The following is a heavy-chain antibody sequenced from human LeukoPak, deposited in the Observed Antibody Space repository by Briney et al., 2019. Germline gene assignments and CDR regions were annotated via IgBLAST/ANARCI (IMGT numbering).Heavy chain of an antibody. Sequence: SETLSLTCAVYGGSFSGYYWCWIRQPPGKGLEWIGEINHSGSTNYNPSLKSRVTISVDTSKNQFSLKLSSVTAADTAVYYCARGYSSSSVYWGQGTLVTVSS. V-gene: IGHV4-34*01. CDR2: INHSGST. CDR3: ARGYSSSSVY. J-gene: IGHJ4*02. CDR1: GGSFSGYY. D-gene: IGHD6-6*01.